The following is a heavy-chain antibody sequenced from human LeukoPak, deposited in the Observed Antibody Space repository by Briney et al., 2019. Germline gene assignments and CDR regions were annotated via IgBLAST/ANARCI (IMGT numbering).Heavy chain of an antibody. CDR1: GFTFSSYA. CDR2: ISGSGGST. Sequence: GGSLRLSCAASGFTFSSYAMSGVRQAPGKGLEWVSAISGSGGSTYYADSVKGRFTISRDNSKNTLYLQMNSLRAEDTAVYYCAKDRGYCSSTSCPLDWFDPWGQGTLVTVSS. CDR3: AKDRGYCSSTSCPLDWFDP. J-gene: IGHJ5*02. D-gene: IGHD2-2*01. V-gene: IGHV3-23*01.